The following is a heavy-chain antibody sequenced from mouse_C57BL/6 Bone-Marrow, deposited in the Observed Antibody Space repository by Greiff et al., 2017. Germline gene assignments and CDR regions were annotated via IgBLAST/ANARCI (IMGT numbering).Heavy chain of an antibody. CDR1: GYAFSSSW. D-gene: IGHD2-4*01. CDR3: ARECDYDGLDY. J-gene: IGHJ2*01. V-gene: IGHV1-82*01. CDR2: IYPGDGDT. Sequence: QVQLQQSGPELVKPGASVKISCKASGYAFSSSWMNWVKQRPGKGLEWIGRIYPGDGDTNYNGKFKGKATLTADKSSSTAYLQLSSLTSEDSAFYFCARECDYDGLDYWGQGTTLTVSS.